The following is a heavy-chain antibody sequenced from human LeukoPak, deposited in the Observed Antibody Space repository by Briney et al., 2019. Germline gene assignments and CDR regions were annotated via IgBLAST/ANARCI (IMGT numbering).Heavy chain of an antibody. Sequence: GESLRISCKGSGYSFASYWISWVRQMPGKGLEWMGRTDPSDSYTNYSPSFQGHVTISADKSISTAYLQWSSLKASDTAMYYCARATTPNYGSGSYEIWGQGTMVTVSS. D-gene: IGHD3-10*01. CDR1: GYSFASYW. J-gene: IGHJ3*02. V-gene: IGHV5-10-1*01. CDR2: TDPSDSYT. CDR3: ARATTPNYGSGSYEI.